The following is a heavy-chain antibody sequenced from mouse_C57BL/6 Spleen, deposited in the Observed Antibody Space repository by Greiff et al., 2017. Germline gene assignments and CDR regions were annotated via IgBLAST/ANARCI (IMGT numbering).Heavy chain of an antibody. V-gene: IGHV1-42*01. CDR2: INPSTGGT. CDR3: ARWGLGRYYFDY. D-gene: IGHD4-1*01. Sequence: EVQLQQSGPELVKPGASVKISCKASGYSFTGYYMNWVKQSPEKSLEWIGEINPSTGGTTYNQKFKAKATLTVDKSSSTAYMQLKSLTSEDSAVYYCARWGLGRYYFDYWGQGTTLTVSS. CDR1: GYSFTGYY. J-gene: IGHJ2*01.